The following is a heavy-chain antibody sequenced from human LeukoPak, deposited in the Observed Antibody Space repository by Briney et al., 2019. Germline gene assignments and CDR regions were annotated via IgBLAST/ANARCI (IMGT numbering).Heavy chain of an antibody. CDR2: IYYSGST. CDR3: ARRRGTGESDY. J-gene: IGHJ4*02. CDR1: GGSISSSSYY. Sequence: SETLSLTCTVSGGSISSSSYYWGWIRQPPGKGLEWIGSIYYSGSTYYNPSLKSRVTISVDTSKNQFSLKLSSVTAADTAVYYCARRRGTGESDYWGQGTLVTVSS. D-gene: IGHD3-10*01. V-gene: IGHV4-39*07.